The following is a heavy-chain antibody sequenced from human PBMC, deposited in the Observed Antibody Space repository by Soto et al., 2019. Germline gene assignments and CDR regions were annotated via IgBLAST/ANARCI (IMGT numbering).Heavy chain of an antibody. Sequence: GGSLRLSCAASGFTFSSYAMSWVRQAPGKGLEWVSAISGSGGSIYYADSVKGRFTISRDNSKNTLYLQMNSLRAEDTAVYYCAKLGSAGTLFAWFDPWGQGTLVTVSS. D-gene: IGHD1-1*01. CDR2: ISGSGGSI. CDR1: GFTFSSYA. CDR3: AKLGSAGTLFAWFDP. J-gene: IGHJ5*02. V-gene: IGHV3-23*01.